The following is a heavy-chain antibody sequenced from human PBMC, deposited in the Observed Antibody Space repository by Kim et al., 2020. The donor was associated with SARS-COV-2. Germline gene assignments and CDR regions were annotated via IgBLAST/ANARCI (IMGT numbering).Heavy chain of an antibody. D-gene: IGHD3-10*01. Sequence: ASVKVSCKASGYTFTSYDINWVRQATGQGLEWMGWMNPNSGNTGYAQKFQGRVTMTRNTSISTAYMELSSLRSEDTAVYYCARRLVWFGELLSFYYYYGMDVWGQGTTVTVSS. CDR3: ARRLVWFGELLSFYYYYGMDV. V-gene: IGHV1-8*01. J-gene: IGHJ6*02. CDR1: GYTFTSYD. CDR2: MNPNSGNT.